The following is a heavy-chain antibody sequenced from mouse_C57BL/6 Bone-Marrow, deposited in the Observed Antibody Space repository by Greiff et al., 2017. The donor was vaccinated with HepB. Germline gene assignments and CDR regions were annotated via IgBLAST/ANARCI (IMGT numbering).Heavy chain of an antibody. CDR2: IRLKSDNYET. CDR1: GFTFSNYW. V-gene: IGHV6-3*01. J-gene: IGHJ3*01. Sequence: EVQVVESGGGLVQPGGSMKLSCVASGFTFSNYWMNWVRQSPEKGLEWVAQIRLKSDNYETHYTESVKGRFTISKDDSKSSVYLHMNNLRTEDTVIYYCTRRGFAYWGQGALVTVSA. CDR3: TRRGFAY.